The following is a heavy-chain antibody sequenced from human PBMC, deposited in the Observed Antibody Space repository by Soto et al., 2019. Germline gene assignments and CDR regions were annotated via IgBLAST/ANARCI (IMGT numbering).Heavy chain of an antibody. D-gene: IGHD6-13*01. J-gene: IGHJ5*02. V-gene: IGHV4-39*01. CDR3: ARPGARIAAVGASSGFDP. Sequence: SETLSLTCSVSGGSISSSSYYWGWIRQPPGKGLEWNGSISYSGNTYYSPSLKSRVTISVDTSKNQFSLELRSVTATDTAVYYCARPGARIAAVGASSGFDPWGQGTLVTVSS. CDR2: ISYSGNT. CDR1: GGSISSSSYY.